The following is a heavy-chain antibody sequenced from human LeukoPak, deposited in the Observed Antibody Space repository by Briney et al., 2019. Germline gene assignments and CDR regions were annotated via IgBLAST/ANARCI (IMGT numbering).Heavy chain of an antibody. V-gene: IGHV4-59*01. D-gene: IGHD6-19*01. J-gene: IGHJ4*02. CDR2: IHYSGST. CDR1: GGSINNYY. CDR3: ARGAGWYEY. Sequence: SGTLSLTCTVSGGSINNYYWSWLRQPPGKGLEWIGYIHYSGSTNYNFSLKSRVTISVDTSKSQFSLKLSSVTAADTAVYYCARGAGWYEYWGQGTLVTVSS.